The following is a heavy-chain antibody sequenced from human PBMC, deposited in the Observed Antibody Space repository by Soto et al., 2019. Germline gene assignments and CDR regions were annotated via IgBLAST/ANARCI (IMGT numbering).Heavy chain of an antibody. Sequence: SETLSLTCTVSGGSISSYYWSWIRQPPGKGLEWIGYIYYSGSTNYNPSLKSRVTISVDTSKNQFSLKLSSVTAADTAVYYCARVDILTGYDYFDYWGQGTLVTVSS. CDR1: GGSISSYY. V-gene: IGHV4-59*08. D-gene: IGHD3-9*01. CDR3: ARVDILTGYDYFDY. CDR2: IYYSGST. J-gene: IGHJ4*02.